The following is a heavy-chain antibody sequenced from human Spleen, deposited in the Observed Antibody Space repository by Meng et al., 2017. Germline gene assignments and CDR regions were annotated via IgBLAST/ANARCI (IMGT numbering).Heavy chain of an antibody. Sequence: EVQLVESGGGLVKPGGSLRLSCAASGFTFSRYSMNWVRQAPGKGLEWVSSISTSSTYIYYADSVKGRFTISRDNAKNSLYLQINSLRAEDTAVYYCATLETAGYYFDYWGQGTLVTVSS. CDR3: ATLETAGYYFDY. CDR1: GFTFSRYS. CDR2: ISTSSTYI. V-gene: IGHV3-21*02. J-gene: IGHJ4*02. D-gene: IGHD5-18*01.